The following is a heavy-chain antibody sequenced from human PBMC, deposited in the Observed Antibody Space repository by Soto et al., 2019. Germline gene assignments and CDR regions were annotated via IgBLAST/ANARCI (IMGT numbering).Heavy chain of an antibody. CDR1: GFTFSDYY. V-gene: IGHV3-11*01. D-gene: IGHD2-2*01. Sequence: QVQLVESGGGLVKPGGSLRLSCAASGFTFSDYYMSWIRQAPGKGLEWVSYISSSGSTIYYADSVKGRFTISRDNAKNLLYLQMNSLRAEDTAVYYCAIAAFFPHYCSSTSCRTNYYYYYMDVWGKGTTVTVSS. CDR2: ISSSGSTI. J-gene: IGHJ6*03. CDR3: AIAAFFPHYCSSTSCRTNYYYYYMDV.